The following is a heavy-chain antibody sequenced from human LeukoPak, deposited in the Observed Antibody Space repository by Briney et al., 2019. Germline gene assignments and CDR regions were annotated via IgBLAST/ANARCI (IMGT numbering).Heavy chain of an antibody. D-gene: IGHD1-7*01. Sequence: GASVKVSCKASGYTLTGYYMHWVRQAPGQGLEWMGWINPNSGGTNYAQKFQGRATMTRDTSISTAYMELSRLRSDDTAVYYCARDVTGTTRYYYYYMDVWGKGTTVTVSS. J-gene: IGHJ6*03. CDR1: GYTLTGYY. CDR3: ARDVTGTTRYYYYYMDV. CDR2: INPNSGGT. V-gene: IGHV1-2*02.